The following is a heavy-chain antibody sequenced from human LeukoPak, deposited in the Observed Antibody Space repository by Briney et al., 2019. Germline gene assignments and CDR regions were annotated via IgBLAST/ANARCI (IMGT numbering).Heavy chain of an antibody. CDR3: TKRVKYGGTWDHFAD. D-gene: IGHD1-26*01. CDR1: GFTLDNYR. J-gene: IGHJ4*02. CDR2: VNADGGNT. V-gene: IGHV3-23*01. Sequence: GGSLRLSCAASGFTLDNYRMSWVRQAPGKGPEWVSTVNADGGNTYYADSVKGRFTISRDNSKSTLILQMNSLRVEDTALYYCTKRVKYGGTWDHFADWGQGTLVTVSS.